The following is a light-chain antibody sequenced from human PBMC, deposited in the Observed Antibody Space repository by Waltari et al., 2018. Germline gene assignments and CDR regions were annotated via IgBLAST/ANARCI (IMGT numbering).Light chain of an antibody. CDR2: GAS. Sequence: DIVLTQSPGTLSLSPGERATLSCRASQSVSSSYLAWYQQKPGQAPRLLIYGASSRATGIPDMFSGSRSGTDFTLTISRLEPEDFAVYYCQQYGGSPPEYTFGQGTKLEIK. CDR1: QSVSSSY. V-gene: IGKV3-20*01. J-gene: IGKJ2*01. CDR3: QQYGGSPPEYT.